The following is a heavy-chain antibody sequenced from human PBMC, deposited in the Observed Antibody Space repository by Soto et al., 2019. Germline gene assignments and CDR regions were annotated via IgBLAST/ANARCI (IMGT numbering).Heavy chain of an antibody. CDR2: IKQDGSET. CDR3: AKSPRRVGGRNFFDH. V-gene: IGHV3-7*03. D-gene: IGHD1-26*01. CDR1: GFTFTTYW. J-gene: IGHJ4*02. Sequence: EVQLVESGGGLVQPGGSRRLSCAGSGFTFTTYWLSWVRQAPGEGMEWVSNIKQDGSETNYADSVKGRFTISRDNAKKSLSLQMDSLRVEDTAVYYCAKSPRRVGGRNFFDHWGKGSLVTVSS.